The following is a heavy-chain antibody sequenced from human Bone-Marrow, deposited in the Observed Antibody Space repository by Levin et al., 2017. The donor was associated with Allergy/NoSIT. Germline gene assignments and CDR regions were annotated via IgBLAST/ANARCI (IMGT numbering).Heavy chain of an antibody. D-gene: IGHD1-26*01. CDR2: ISSTGVYI. CDR3: ARAASGSYYFDY. J-gene: IGHJ4*02. Sequence: GGSLRLSCVASRFTFSDYSMNWVRQAPGKGLEWVSSISSTGVYIYYADSVKGRFTISRDNAKNSLYLQMNSLRDEDTAVYYCARAASGSYYFDYWGQGTLVIVSS. V-gene: IGHV3-21*06. CDR1: RFTFSDYS.